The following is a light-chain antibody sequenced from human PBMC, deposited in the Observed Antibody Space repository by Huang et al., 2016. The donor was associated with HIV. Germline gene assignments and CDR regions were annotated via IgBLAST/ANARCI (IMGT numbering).Light chain of an antibody. CDR1: QSVSNIY. V-gene: IGKV3-20*01. J-gene: IGKJ1*01. CDR2: GAS. Sequence: DIVLTQSPGTLSVSPGERVILSCRASQSVSNIYLAWYQQKPGQAPRLVIYGASSRAAGIPDRVSGSGSGTDFTLTINRLEPEDFAVYYCQHYGSSRWTFGQGTKVEIK. CDR3: QHYGSSRWT.